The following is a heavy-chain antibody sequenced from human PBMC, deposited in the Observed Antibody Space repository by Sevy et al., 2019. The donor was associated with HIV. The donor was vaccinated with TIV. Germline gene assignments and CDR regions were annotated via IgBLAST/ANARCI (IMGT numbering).Heavy chain of an antibody. J-gene: IGHJ6*02. V-gene: IGHV3-30*18. D-gene: IGHD1-26*01. CDR2: ISHDGINE. Sequence: GGSLRLSCTGSGFSFSYYGIHWVRQAPGKGLDWVALISHDGINEYYADSVKGRFTISRDNSRNTVYLEMNSLRNEDTAIYFCANAYSGSYSHSYLYALDVWGQGTTVTVCS. CDR1: GFSFSYYG. CDR3: ANAYSGSYSHSYLYALDV.